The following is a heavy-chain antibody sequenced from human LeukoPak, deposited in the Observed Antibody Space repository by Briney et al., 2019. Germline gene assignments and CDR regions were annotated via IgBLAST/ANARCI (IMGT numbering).Heavy chain of an antibody. D-gene: IGHD3-22*01. CDR1: GFPFSDYW. CDR2: INSDGSRI. J-gene: IGHJ4*02. CDR3: ATSPVISRD. V-gene: IGHV3-74*01. Sequence: GGPLRLSCAASGFPFSDYWKHWVRHVPGKGLEWVSRINSDGSRISYADSVRGRFTISRDNARNTVFLQMNSLRVEDTAVYYCATSPVISRDWGQGTLVSVSS.